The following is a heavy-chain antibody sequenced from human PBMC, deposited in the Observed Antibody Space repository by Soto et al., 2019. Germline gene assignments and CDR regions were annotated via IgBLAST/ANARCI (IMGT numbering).Heavy chain of an antibody. V-gene: IGHV3-23*01. CDR2: ISGNGHTT. CDR3: AKGLYCSGGACYSIWDNWFDP. D-gene: IGHD2-15*01. Sequence: GGSLRLSCGASGFIFSSYAMNWVRQAPGKGLEWGSAISGNGHTTYYADSVKGRFTIPRDNSKNTLYLQMNTLRAEDTAIYYCAKGLYCSGGACYSIWDNWFDPWGQGTLVTVSS. CDR1: GFIFSSYA. J-gene: IGHJ5*02.